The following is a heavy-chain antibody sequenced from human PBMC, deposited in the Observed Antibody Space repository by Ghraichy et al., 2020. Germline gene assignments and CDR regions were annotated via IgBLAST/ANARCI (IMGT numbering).Heavy chain of an antibody. CDR1: GFTFSSYS. D-gene: IGHD4-23*01. J-gene: IGHJ4*02. Sequence: GGSLRLSCAASGFTFSSYSMNWVRQAPGKGLEWVSYISSSSSTIYYADSVKGRFTISRDNAKNSLYLQMNSLRDEDTAVYYCAREERDPVVTTYYFDYWGQGTLVTVSS. V-gene: IGHV3-48*02. CDR2: ISSSSSTI. CDR3: AREERDPVVTTYYFDY.